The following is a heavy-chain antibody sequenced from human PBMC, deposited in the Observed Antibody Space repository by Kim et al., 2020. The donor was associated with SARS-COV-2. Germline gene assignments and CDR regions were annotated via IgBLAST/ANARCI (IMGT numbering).Heavy chain of an antibody. CDR2: IKSKTDGGTT. CDR3: TTNEYYYDSSGPNYYFDY. Sequence: GGSLRLSCAASGFTFSNAWMSWVRQAPGKGLEWVGRIKSKTDGGTTDYAAPVKGRFTISRDDSKNTLYLQMNSLKTEDTAVYYCTTNEYYYDSSGPNYYFDYWGQGTLVTVSS. J-gene: IGHJ4*02. V-gene: IGHV3-15*01. CDR1: GFTFSNAW. D-gene: IGHD3-22*01.